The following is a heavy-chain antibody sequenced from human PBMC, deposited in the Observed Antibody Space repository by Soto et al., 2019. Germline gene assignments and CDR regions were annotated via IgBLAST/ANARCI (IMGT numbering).Heavy chain of an antibody. CDR3: AKNTLATGIAVAGTDY. D-gene: IGHD6-19*01. V-gene: IGHV3-23*01. CDR2: SSGSGGST. CDR1: GFTFSNYA. J-gene: IGHJ4*02. Sequence: GGSLRLSCATSGFTFSNYAMSWVRQAPGKGLEWVSASSGSGGSTYYADSVKGRFTISRDNSKNTLYLQMNSLRAEDTAVYYCAKNTLATGIAVAGTDYWGQGTLVTVSS.